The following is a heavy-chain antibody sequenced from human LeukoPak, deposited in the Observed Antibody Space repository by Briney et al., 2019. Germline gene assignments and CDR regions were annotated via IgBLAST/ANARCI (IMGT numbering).Heavy chain of an antibody. CDR1: GFTFSSYG. CDR2: MSYDGSNK. V-gene: IGHV3-30*18. J-gene: IGHJ4*02. Sequence: PGGSLRLSCAASGFTFSSYGMHWVRQAPGKGLEWVAVMSYDGSNKYYADSVKGRFTISRDNSKNTLYLQMNSLRAEDTAVYYCAKPYSSSWYYPAGYYFDYWGQGTLVTVSS. D-gene: IGHD6-13*01. CDR3: AKPYSSSWYYPAGYYFDY.